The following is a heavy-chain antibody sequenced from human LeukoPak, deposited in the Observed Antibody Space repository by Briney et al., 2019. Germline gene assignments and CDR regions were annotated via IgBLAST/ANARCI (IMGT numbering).Heavy chain of an antibody. CDR1: GYTFTGYY. CDR3: ASGPWGPPLDV. J-gene: IGHJ6*04. CDR2: INPNSGDT. V-gene: IGHV1-2*02. D-gene: IGHD7-27*01. Sequence: ASVMVSCKASGYTFTGYYMHWVRQAPGQGPEWMGWINPNSGDTNFAQKFQGRVTMTRDTSISTAYMELSRLRSDDTAVYYCASGPWGPPLDVWGKGTTVTVSS.